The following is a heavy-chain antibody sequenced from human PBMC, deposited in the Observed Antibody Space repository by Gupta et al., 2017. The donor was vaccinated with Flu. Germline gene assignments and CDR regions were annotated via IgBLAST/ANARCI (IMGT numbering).Heavy chain of an antibody. CDR1: GGSFSGYY. V-gene: IGHV4-34*01. CDR2: INHSGST. CDR3: ARVRDGYCSSTSCHKYYYYYYYMDV. D-gene: IGHD2-2*03. J-gene: IGHJ6*03. Sequence: QVQLQQWGAGLLKPSETLSLTCAVYGGSFSGYYWSWIRQPPGKGLEWIGEINHSGSTNYNPSLKSRVTISVDTSKNQFSLKLSSVTAADTAVYYCARVRDGYCSSTSCHKYYYYYYYMDVWGKGTTVTVSS.